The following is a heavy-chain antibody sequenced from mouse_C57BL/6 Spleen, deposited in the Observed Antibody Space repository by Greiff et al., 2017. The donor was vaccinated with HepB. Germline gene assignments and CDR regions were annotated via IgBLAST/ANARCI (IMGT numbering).Heavy chain of an antibody. CDR3: ARFDYCDDGRYFDY. CDR1: GFTFTDYY. V-gene: IGHV7-3*01. J-gene: IGHJ2*01. CDR2: IRNKANGYTT. D-gene: IGHD2-12*01. Sequence: EVMLVESGGGLVQPGGSLSLSCAASGFTFTDYYMSWVRQPPGKALEWLGFIRNKANGYTTEYSASVKGRFTISRDNSQSILYLQMNALRAEDSATYYCARFDYCDDGRYFDYWGQGTTLTVSS.